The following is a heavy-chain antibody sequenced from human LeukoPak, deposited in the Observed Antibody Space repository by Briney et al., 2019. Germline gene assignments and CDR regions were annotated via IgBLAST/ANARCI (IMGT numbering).Heavy chain of an antibody. V-gene: IGHV4-59*08. CDR1: GGSISSYY. Sequence: SETLSLTCIVSGGSISSYYWSWIRQSPGKGLEWIGYIHNSGRTNYNPSLKSRVTGFVDTSKNQVSLRLSSVTAADTAVYYCARHGTISSESYFDYWGQGALVTVSS. J-gene: IGHJ4*02. CDR2: IHNSGRT. D-gene: IGHD1-14*01. CDR3: ARHGTISSESYFDY.